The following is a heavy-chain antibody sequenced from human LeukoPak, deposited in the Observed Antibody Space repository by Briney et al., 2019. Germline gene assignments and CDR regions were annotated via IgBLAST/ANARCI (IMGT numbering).Heavy chain of an antibody. V-gene: IGHV3-21*01. CDR3: ARELLDY. D-gene: IGHD1-26*01. J-gene: IGHJ4*02. CDR1: GFTFNTYG. CDR2: ISSSSSYI. Sequence: GGSLRLSCAASGFTFNTYGMNWVRQAPGKGLEWVSSISSSSSYIYYADSVKGRFTISRGNAKNSLYLQMNSLRAEDTAVYYCARELLDYWGQGTLVTVSS.